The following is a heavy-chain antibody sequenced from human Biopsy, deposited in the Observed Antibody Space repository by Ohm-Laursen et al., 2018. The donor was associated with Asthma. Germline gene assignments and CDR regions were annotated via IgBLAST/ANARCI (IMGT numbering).Heavy chain of an antibody. Sequence: TLSLTCAVSGGYIDSHDWSWCWIRQSPGKGLQWLGYAHFSGSTHYNPSLDRRIRMSVDTSKSQVSLSLTSVSAADTVVYFCARVRRYGDIFFGMDVWGQGTTVTVSS. J-gene: IGHJ6*01. D-gene: IGHD4-17*01. V-gene: IGHV4-30-4*01. CDR1: GGYIDSHDWS. CDR3: ARVRRYGDIFFGMDV. CDR2: AHFSGST.